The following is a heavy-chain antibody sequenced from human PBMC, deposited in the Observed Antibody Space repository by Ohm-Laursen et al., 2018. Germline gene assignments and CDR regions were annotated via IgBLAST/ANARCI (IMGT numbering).Heavy chain of an antibody. V-gene: IGHV4-59*01. D-gene: IGHD6-19*01. CDR2: IYYGGST. Sequence: SETLSLTCTVSGGSIRSYYWSWIRQPPGKGLEWIGYIYYGGSTNYNPSLKSRVTISVDTSTNQFSLKLSSVTAADTAVYYCARGGYSSGWLIDYWGQGTLVAVSS. CDR1: GGSIRSYY. CDR3: ARGGYSSGWLIDY. J-gene: IGHJ4*02.